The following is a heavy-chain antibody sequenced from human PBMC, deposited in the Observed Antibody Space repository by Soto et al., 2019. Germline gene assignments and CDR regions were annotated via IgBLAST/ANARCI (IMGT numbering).Heavy chain of an antibody. J-gene: IGHJ5*02. Sequence: ASVKVSCKASGGTFSSYAISWVRQAPGQGLEWMGGIIPIFGTANYAQKFQGRVTITADKSTSTAYMELSSLRSEDTAVYYCARSRGGYSYGSVWYNWFDPWGQGTLVTVSS. CDR2: IIPIFGTA. V-gene: IGHV1-69*06. D-gene: IGHD5-18*01. CDR3: ARSRGGYSYGSVWYNWFDP. CDR1: GGTFSSYA.